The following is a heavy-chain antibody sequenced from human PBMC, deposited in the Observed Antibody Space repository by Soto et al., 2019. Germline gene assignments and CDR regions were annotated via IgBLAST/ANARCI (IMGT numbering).Heavy chain of an antibody. D-gene: IGHD2-15*01. CDR1: GYTFTTYG. CDR3: ARDTNMGYCSGGSCSWFDP. J-gene: IGHJ5*02. CDR2: ISGCTSKT. Sequence: ASVKVSCKASGYTFTTYGVAWVRQAPGQGLEWLGWISGCTSKTNSTQKLQGRVTLTADTSTSTAYMELRSLRPDDTAVYYCARDTNMGYCSGGSCSWFDPWGQGTLVTVSS. V-gene: IGHV1-18*04.